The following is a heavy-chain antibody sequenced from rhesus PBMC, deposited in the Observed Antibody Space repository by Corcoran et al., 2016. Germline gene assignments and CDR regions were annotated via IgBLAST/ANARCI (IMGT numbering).Heavy chain of an antibody. CDR2: ISGRSASP. CDR1: GGSFSGYY. V-gene: IGHV4-165*01. J-gene: IGHJ4*01. D-gene: IGHD5-24*01. CDR3: ARDLRGYRFYFDY. Sequence: QVQLQESGPGLVKPSETLSLTCAVSGGSFSGYYWGWIRPPPGKGLEWIVYISGRSASPNYNPALKSRVTSSTDTSKNQFSLKLSSVTAADTAVYYCARDLRGYRFYFDYWGQGVLVTVSS.